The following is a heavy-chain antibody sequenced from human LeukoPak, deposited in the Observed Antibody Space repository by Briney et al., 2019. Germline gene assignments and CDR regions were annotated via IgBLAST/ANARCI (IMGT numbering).Heavy chain of an antibody. J-gene: IGHJ4*02. Sequence: ASVKVSRKASGYTFTGYYMHWVRQAPGQGLEWMGWINPNSGGTNYGQKFQGRVTMTRDTSISTAYMELSSVRSDDTAVYYCARGGLGTTSYWGQGTLVTVSS. CDR3: ARGGLGTTSY. CDR1: GYTFTGYY. CDR2: INPNSGGT. V-gene: IGHV1-2*02. D-gene: IGHD1-26*01.